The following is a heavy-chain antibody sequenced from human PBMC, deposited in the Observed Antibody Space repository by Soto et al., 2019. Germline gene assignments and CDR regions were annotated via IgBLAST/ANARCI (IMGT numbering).Heavy chain of an antibody. Sequence: QVQLVQSGAEVKKPGSSVKVSCKASRDTFSSYIITWVRQARGQGLEWVGGINPIFGSTYYAQKFQDRLPLPAAESTSTAYMELRTLRSGVTAVYYGATCLLAGSYYYSYYGLDVWGQGTTVTLSS. V-gene: IGHV1-69*01. J-gene: IGHJ6*02. D-gene: IGHD1-26*01. CDR1: RDTFSSYI. CDR2: INPIFGST. CDR3: ATCLLAGSYYYSYYGLDV.